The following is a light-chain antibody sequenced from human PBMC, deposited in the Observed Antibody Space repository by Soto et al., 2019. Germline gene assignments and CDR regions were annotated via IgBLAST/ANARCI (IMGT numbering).Light chain of an antibody. CDR2: GNN. V-gene: IGLV1-40*01. Sequence: LTQQPSVSGAPGQRVTISCTGSPXNIGSNYAVSWYQQSPGRAPKLLIHGNNNRPSGVPDRFSGSKSGTSASLAITGRQAEEEADDYCQSYESGRSVVFGTGTKVTVL. J-gene: IGLJ1*01. CDR1: PXNIGSNYA. CDR3: QSYESGRSVV.